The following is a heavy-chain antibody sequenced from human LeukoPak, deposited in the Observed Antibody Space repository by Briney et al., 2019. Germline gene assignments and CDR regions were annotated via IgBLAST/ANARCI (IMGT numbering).Heavy chain of an antibody. D-gene: IGHD3-16*01. CDR1: GFIFSDYY. V-gene: IGHV3-11*01. J-gene: IGHJ4*02. CDR2: ISPSGSTV. CDR3: ARRTFGRNDFDY. Sequence: PGGSLRLSCAASGFIFSDYYMSWIRQAPGKGLEWVSYISPSGSTVNYADSVKGRFTISRDNAKNSLYLQMNSLRADDTAVYYCARRTFGRNDFDYWGQGTLVTASS.